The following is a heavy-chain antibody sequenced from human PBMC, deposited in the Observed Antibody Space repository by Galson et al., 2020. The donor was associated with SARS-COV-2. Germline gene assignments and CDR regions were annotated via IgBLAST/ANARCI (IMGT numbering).Heavy chain of an antibody. D-gene: IGHD2-21*02. CDR1: GGSIISGNYL. V-gene: IGHV4-30-2*01. CDR3: ARGDPEGDTRVSNSPAFEI. J-gene: IGHJ3*02. Sequence: SATLSLTCAVSGGSIISGNYLWSWIRQPPGKGLEWIGYIDHRGGTSYNPSLKSRVSISIERAKTQFSLQLKSVTAADTAVYYCARGDPEGDTRVSNSPAFEIWGQGTTVNVSS. CDR2: IDHRGGT.